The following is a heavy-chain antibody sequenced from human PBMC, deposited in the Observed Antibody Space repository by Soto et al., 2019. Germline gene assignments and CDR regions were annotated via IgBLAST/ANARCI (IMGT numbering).Heavy chain of an antibody. V-gene: IGHV3-9*01. D-gene: IGHD2-15*01. J-gene: IGHJ4*02. CDR2: LSWNNHVI. Sequence: VELVESGGGLIQPGRSLRLSCAASGFTFDEFSMHWVRQVPGKGPEWVSGLSWNNHVIGYAGSVKGRFTISRDNAKNSLFLQMNGLRSEDTALYYCAKDDHCSGGGCYGGFDSWGQGVLVTVSP. CDR1: GFTFDEFS. CDR3: AKDDHCSGGGCYGGFDS.